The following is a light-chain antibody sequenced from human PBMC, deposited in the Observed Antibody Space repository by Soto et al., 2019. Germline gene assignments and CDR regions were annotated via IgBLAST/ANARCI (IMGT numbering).Light chain of an antibody. CDR1: SSNIGNNA. Sequence: QSVLTQPPSVSEAPRQRVTISCSGSSSNIGNNAVNSYQQLPGKTPKLLIYYDDLLPSGVSDRCSGSTSGTSASLAISGLQSEDEADYYCAAWDDSLNGWVFGGGTKLTVL. CDR3: AAWDDSLNGWV. V-gene: IGLV1-36*01. CDR2: YDD. J-gene: IGLJ3*02.